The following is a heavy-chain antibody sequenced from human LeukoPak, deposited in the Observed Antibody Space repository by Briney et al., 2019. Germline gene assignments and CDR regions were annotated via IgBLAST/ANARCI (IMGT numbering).Heavy chain of an antibody. Sequence: SVKVSCKASGGTFSSYTISWVRQAPGQGLEWMGGIIPIFGTANYAQKFQGRVTITRNTSISTAYMELSSLRSEDTAVYYCARGGDSSGYSLDYWGQGTLVTVSS. V-gene: IGHV1-69*05. J-gene: IGHJ4*02. D-gene: IGHD3-22*01. CDR1: GGTFSSYT. CDR2: IIPIFGTA. CDR3: ARGGDSSGYSLDY.